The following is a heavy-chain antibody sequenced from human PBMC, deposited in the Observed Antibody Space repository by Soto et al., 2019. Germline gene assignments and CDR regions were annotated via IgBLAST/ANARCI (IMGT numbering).Heavy chain of an antibody. CDR3: AKSGAGVTTLSCFDY. CDR2: ISYDGSNK. J-gene: IGHJ4*02. CDR1: GFTFSSYG. Sequence: GGSLRLSCAASGFTFSSYGMHWVRQAPGKGLEWVAVISYDGSNKYYADSVKGRFTISSDNSKNTLYLQMNSLRAEDTAVYYCAKSGAGVTTLSCFDYWGQGTLVTVSS. D-gene: IGHD4-17*01. V-gene: IGHV3-30*18.